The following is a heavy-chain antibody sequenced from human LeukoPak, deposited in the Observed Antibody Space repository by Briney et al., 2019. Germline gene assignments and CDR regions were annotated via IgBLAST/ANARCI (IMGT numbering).Heavy chain of an antibody. V-gene: IGHV4-59*11. J-gene: IGHJ3*02. D-gene: IGHD3-22*01. CDR3: ARVGFTRGHYNPRDAFDI. CDR2: IYYSGST. CDR1: GGSTITHY. Sequence: SENLSLTCTVSGGSTITHYWSWIRQTPGKGLEWIGYIYYSGSTNYNPSLKSRVTMSIDTSKNQFSLRLISVTAADTAVYFCARVGFTRGHYNPRDAFDIWGQGTLVTVSS.